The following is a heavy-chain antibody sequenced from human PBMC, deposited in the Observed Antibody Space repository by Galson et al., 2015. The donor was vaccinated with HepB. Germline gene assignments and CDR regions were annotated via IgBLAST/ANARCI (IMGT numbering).Heavy chain of an antibody. CDR1: GFTFSSYG. J-gene: IGHJ6*02. V-gene: IGHV3-33*01. CDR3: ARGGAGIAAATYYYYYYGMDV. CDR2: IWYDGSNK. D-gene: IGHD6-13*01. Sequence: SLRLSCAASGFTFSSYGMHWVRQAPGKGLEWVAVIWYDGSNKYYADSVKGRFTISRDNSKNTLYLQMNSLRAEDTAVYYCARGGAGIAAATYYYYYYGMDVWGQGTTVTVSS.